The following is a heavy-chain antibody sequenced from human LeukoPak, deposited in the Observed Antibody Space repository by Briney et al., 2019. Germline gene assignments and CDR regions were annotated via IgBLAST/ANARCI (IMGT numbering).Heavy chain of an antibody. Sequence: PSQTLSLTCTVSGGSISSGSYYWSWIRQPAGKGLEWIGRIYTSGSTNYNPSLKSRVTISVDTSKNQFSLKPSSVTAADTAVYYCARGGNRFDYWGQGTLVTVSS. CDR3: ARGGNRFDY. V-gene: IGHV4-61*02. CDR1: GGSISSGSYY. D-gene: IGHD4-23*01. CDR2: IYTSGST. J-gene: IGHJ4*02.